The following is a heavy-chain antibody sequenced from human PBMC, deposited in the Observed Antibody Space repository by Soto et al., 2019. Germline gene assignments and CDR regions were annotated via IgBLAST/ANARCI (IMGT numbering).Heavy chain of an antibody. V-gene: IGHV3-23*01. CDR1: GFTFGSYA. CDR2: ISGIGGST. CDR3: ARQQGGSLSSLYFDY. J-gene: IGHJ4*02. D-gene: IGHD2-15*01. Sequence: GVLILSCSAAGFTFGSYAMSCVRQSPGKGLEWVSGISGIGGSTFYADSVKGRFTISRDNSNNMVYLQMDNVRADDTAVYYCARQQGGSLSSLYFDYWGQGTLVTVSS.